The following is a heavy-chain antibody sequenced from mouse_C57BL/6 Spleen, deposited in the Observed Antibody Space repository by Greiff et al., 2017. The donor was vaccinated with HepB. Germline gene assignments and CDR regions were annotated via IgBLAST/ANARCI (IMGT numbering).Heavy chain of an antibody. CDR3: ARISLGDDYDGYYFDY. Sequence: QVTLKESGPGILQPSQTLSLTCSFSGFSLSTFGMGVGWIRQPSGKGLEWLAHIWWDDDKYYNPALKSRLTISKDTSKNQVFLKIANVDTADTATYYCARISLGDDYDGYYFDYWGQGTTLTVSS. CDR2: IWWDDDK. D-gene: IGHD2-4*01. J-gene: IGHJ2*01. CDR1: GFSLSTFGMG. V-gene: IGHV8-8*01.